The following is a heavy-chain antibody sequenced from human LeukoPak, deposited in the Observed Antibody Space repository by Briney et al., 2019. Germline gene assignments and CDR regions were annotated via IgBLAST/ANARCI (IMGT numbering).Heavy chain of an antibody. CDR2: IRGSGGST. CDR1: GFSFSNYA. D-gene: IGHD3-10*01. Sequence: PGGSLRLSCAASGFSFSNYAMSWVRQAPGKGLEWVSAIRGSGGSTYYADSVKGRFTISRDNSKNTLYLQMNSLRAEDTTVYYCAKDSYGSGTYPSLFNYWGHGALVTVSS. J-gene: IGHJ4*01. V-gene: IGHV3-23*01. CDR3: AKDSYGSGTYPSLFNY.